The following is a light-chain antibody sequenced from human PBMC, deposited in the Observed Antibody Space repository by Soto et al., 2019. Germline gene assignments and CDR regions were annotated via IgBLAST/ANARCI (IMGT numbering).Light chain of an antibody. V-gene: IGKV3-15*01. CDR2: GAS. J-gene: IGKJ1*01. CDR3: QQYNNWPQT. Sequence: EAVLTQSPATLSVSPGERATLSRRASQSVATNLAWYQQRPGQAPRLLIYGASKRAIGLPARFSGSGSGTEFTLTITSLQSEDFAVYYCQQYNNWPQTFGQGTKVEIK. CDR1: QSVATN.